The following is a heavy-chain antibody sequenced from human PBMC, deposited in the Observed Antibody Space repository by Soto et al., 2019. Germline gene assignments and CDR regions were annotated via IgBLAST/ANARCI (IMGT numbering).Heavy chain of an antibody. CDR3: ARDRCTTDKCYTHHFDV. D-gene: IGHD2-8*01. J-gene: IGHJ6*02. CDR2: ISVYTGNT. V-gene: IGHV1-18*04. CDR1: GYTFTSYG. Sequence: QVQLVQSGGEVTKPGASVKVSCKSSGYTFTSYGVSWVRQAPGQGLEWLGWISVYTGNTKQAQKFQDRVTLTTEASTSTAYLELRNLRSDDTAVYCCARDRCTTDKCYTHHFDVWGQGTTVTVS.